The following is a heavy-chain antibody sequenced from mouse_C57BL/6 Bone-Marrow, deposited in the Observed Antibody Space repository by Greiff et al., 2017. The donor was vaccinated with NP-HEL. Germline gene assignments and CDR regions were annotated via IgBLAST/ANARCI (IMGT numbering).Heavy chain of an antibody. J-gene: IGHJ1*03. CDR2: IDPSDSYT. Sequence: VQLQQPGAELVMPGASVKLSCKASGYTFTSYWMHWVKQRPGQGLEWIGEIDPSDSYTNYNQKLKGKSTLTVDKSSRTVYMQLSSLTSEDSAVYYCARDGYPFYWYFDVWGTGTTVTVSS. CDR1: GYTFTSYW. V-gene: IGHV1-69*01. D-gene: IGHD2-3*01. CDR3: ARDGYPFYWYFDV.